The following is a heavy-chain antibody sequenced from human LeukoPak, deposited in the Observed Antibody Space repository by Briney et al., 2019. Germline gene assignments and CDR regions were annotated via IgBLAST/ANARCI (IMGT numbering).Heavy chain of an antibody. CDR3: ARDLIAAENY. D-gene: IGHD6-25*01. V-gene: IGHV3-64*01. J-gene: IGHJ4*02. CDR1: GFTFNSYA. CDR2: ISSNGGST. Sequence: GGSLRLSCAASGFTFNSYAMHWVRQAPGKGLEYVSAISSNGGSTYYANSVKGRFTISRDNSKNTLYLQMGSLRAEDMAVYYCARDLIAAENYWGQGTLVTVSS.